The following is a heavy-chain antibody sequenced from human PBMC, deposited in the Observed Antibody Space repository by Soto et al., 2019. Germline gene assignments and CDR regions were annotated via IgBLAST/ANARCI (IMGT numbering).Heavy chain of an antibody. CDR1: GFTFSAHY. Sequence: EVQLVESGGGLVQPGGSLRLSCAASGFTFSAHYMDWVRQAPGKGLEWVGRIKNKANSYTTEYAASVEGRFTISREDSQNSLYLQMHSLKTEDKAVYYCARVSLVGPSGGRYFDYWGQGSQVAVSS. J-gene: IGHJ4*02. CDR3: ARVSLVGPSGGRYFDY. D-gene: IGHD1-26*01. CDR2: IKNKANSYTT. V-gene: IGHV3-72*01.